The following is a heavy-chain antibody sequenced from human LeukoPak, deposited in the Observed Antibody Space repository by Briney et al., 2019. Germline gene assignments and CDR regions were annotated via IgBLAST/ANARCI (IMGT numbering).Heavy chain of an antibody. D-gene: IGHD5-18*01. J-gene: IGHJ3*02. CDR1: GFTFSSYG. V-gene: IGHV3-30*18. CDR2: ISYDGSNK. CDR3: AKQLWLNDDAFDI. Sequence: GGSLRLSCAASGFTFSSYGMHWVRQAPGKGLEWVAVISYDGSNKYYADSAKGRFTISRDNSKNTLYLQMNSLRAEDTAVYYCAKQLWLNDDAFDIWGQGTMVTVSS.